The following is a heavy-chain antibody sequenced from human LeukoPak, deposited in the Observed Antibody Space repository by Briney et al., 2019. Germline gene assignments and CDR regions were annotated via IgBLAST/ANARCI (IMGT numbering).Heavy chain of an antibody. CDR3: ARWNYDSSGYREFDY. D-gene: IGHD3-22*01. J-gene: IGHJ4*02. CDR1: GGSINSYY. V-gene: IGHV4-59*08. Sequence: SETLSLTCTVSGGSINSYYWNWIRQPPGKGLEWIGYIYYSGSTNYNPSLKSRVTISVDTSKNQFSLKVESVTAADTAVYYCARWNYDSSGYREFDYWGQGILVTVYS. CDR2: IYYSGST.